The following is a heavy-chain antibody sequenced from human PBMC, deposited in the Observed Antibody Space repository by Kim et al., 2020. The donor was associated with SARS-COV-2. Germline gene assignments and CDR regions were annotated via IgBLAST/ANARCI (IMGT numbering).Heavy chain of an antibody. J-gene: IGHJ5*02. CDR2: IYYSGST. V-gene: IGHV4-59*08. D-gene: IGHD6-19*01. CDR3: ARGDSSGWFYNWFDP. CDR1: GGSISSYY. Sequence: SETLSLTCTVSGGSISSYYWSWIRQPPGKGLEWIGYIYYSGSTNYNPSLKSRVTISVDTSKNQFSLKLSSVTAADTAVYYCARGDSSGWFYNWFDPWGQGTLVTVSS.